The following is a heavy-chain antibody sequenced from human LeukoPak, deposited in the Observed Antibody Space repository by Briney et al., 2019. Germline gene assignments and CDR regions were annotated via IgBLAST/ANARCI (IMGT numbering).Heavy chain of an antibody. V-gene: IGHV4-38-2*01. D-gene: IGHD1-26*01. CDR1: GSSVYIDYY. Sequence: PSETLSLTCAVSGSSVYIDYYWAWVRQPPGKGLEWIGRIHPGGTLYSNPSLKSRLTISVDTSANHSSLKLSSVAAADTALYYCARHSRVIVGAICAFDFWGQGTKVTVSS. CDR3: ARHSRVIVGAICAFDF. J-gene: IGHJ3*01. CDR2: IHPGGTL.